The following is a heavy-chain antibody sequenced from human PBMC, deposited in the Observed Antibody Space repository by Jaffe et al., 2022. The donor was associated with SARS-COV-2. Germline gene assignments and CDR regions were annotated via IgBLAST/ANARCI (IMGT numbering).Heavy chain of an antibody. J-gene: IGHJ6*03. D-gene: IGHD1-26*01. CDR1: GGSISNYY. V-gene: IGHV4-59*01. Sequence: QVQLQESGPGLVKPSETLSLTCSVSGGSISNYYWNWIRKPPGKGLEWIGYIFYTGSTHYNPSLKSRVTMSVDTSKNQVSLKVNSVTAADTAVYYCVRSETSVGYMDVWGKGTTVTVSS. CDR3: VRSETSVGYMDV. CDR2: IFYTGST.